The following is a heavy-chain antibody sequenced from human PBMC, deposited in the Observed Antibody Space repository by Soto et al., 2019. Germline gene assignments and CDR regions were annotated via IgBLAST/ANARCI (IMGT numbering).Heavy chain of an antibody. CDR3: ASSPGEYERSQN. J-gene: IGHJ4*02. CDR1: GFTFSRYA. V-gene: IGHV3-30*04. Sequence: QVQLVESGGGVVQPGRSLRLSCAASGFTFSRYAMHWVRQAPGKGLEWVAVISYDGRNKYYADSVKGRFTISRDNSKNTLFLQMNSLRAEDTAVYHCASSPGEYERSQNWGQGTLVTVSS. D-gene: IGHD3-10*01. CDR2: ISYDGRNK.